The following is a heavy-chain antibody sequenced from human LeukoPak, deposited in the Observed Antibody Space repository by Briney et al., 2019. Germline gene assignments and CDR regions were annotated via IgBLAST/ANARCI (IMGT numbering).Heavy chain of an antibody. V-gene: IGHV4-59*08. Sequence: SETLSLTCTVSGGSISSYYWSWIRQPPGKGLEWIGYIYYSGSTNYNPSLKSRVTISVDTSKNQFSLKLSSVTAADTAVYYCARRKENNWFDPWGQGTLVTVSP. CDR1: GGSISSYY. CDR2: IYYSGST. CDR3: ARRKENNWFDP. D-gene: IGHD5-24*01. J-gene: IGHJ5*02.